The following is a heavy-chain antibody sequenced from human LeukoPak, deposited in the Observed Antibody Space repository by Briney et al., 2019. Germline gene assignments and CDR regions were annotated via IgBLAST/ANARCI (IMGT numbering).Heavy chain of an antibody. CDR1: GGTFSSYA. CDR3: ARGDYDFWSGYGGSHFDY. CDR2: IIPIFGTA. V-gene: IGHV1-69*13. J-gene: IGHJ4*02. Sequence: SVKVSCKASGGTFSSYAISWVRQAPGQGLEWMGGIIPIFGTANYAQKFQGRVTITADESTSTAYMELSSLRSEDTAVYYCARGDYDFWSGYGGSHFDYWGQGTLVTVSS. D-gene: IGHD3-3*01.